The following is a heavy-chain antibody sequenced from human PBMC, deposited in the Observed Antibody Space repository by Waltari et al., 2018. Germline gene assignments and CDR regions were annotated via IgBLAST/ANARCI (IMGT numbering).Heavy chain of an antibody. CDR2: IYYSGSP. CDR1: GGSISSSGHY. V-gene: IGHV4-39*07. D-gene: IGHD6-19*01. CDR3: AKDEHYSNDWYGGIDS. Sequence: QLQLQESGPGLVKTSETLTLNCNVSGGSISSSGHYWGWIRQSPGKGVEWIGNIYYSGSPNDNPSLKSRVAISVDTSKNQFSLKLSSVTAADTAVYYCAKDEHYSNDWYGGIDSWGQGVLVTVSS. J-gene: IGHJ4*02.